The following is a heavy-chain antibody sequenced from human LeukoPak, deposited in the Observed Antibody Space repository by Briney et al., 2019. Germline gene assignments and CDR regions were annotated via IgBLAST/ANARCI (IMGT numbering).Heavy chain of an antibody. J-gene: IGHJ4*02. V-gene: IGHV4-61*05. CDR1: GGSISSTTYY. D-gene: IGHD4-23*01. CDR3: ARSTGGNSAY. Sequence: SETLSLTCTVSGGSISSTTYYWGWIRQPPGKGLEWIGYIYYSGSTNYNPSLKSRVTISVDTSKNQFSLRLTSVTAADTAVYYCARSTGGNSAYWGQGILVTVSS. CDR2: IYYSGST.